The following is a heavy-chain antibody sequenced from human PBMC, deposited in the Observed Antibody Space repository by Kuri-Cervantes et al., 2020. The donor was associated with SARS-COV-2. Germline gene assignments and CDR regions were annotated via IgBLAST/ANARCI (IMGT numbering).Heavy chain of an antibody. Sequence: LSLTCAASGFTFSSYAMSWVRQAPGKGLEWVSAISGSGGSTYYADSVKGWFTISRDNSKNTLYLQMNSLRAEDTAVYYCAKDHQYQDRPLVVSVDYFDYWGQGTLVTVSS. CDR1: GFTFSSYA. D-gene: IGHD2-2*01. CDR3: AKDHQYQDRPLVVSVDYFDY. J-gene: IGHJ4*02. V-gene: IGHV3-23*01. CDR2: ISGSGGST.